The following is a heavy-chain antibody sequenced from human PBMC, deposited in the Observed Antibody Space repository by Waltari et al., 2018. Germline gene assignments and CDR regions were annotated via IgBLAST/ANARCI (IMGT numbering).Heavy chain of an antibody. D-gene: IGHD3-3*01. CDR1: GFTFSSYA. CDR2: ISGSVGST. CDR3: AKAAYYDFWSGYWAFDY. V-gene: IGHV3-23*01. Sequence: EVQLLESGGGLVQPGGSLRLSCAASGFTFSSYAMSWVLQAPGKGLEWVSAISGSVGSTYYADSVKGRFTISRDNSKNTLYLQMNSLRAEDTAVYYCAKAAYYDFWSGYWAFDYWGQGTLVTVSS. J-gene: IGHJ4*02.